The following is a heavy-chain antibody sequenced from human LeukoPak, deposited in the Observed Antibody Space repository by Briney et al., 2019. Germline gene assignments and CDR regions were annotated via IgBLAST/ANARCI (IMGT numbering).Heavy chain of an antibody. V-gene: IGHV3-23*01. J-gene: IGHJ4*02. CDR1: GFTFISYG. CDR2: ISNTAYNA. CDR3: AKHSGSYFIYSVDS. D-gene: IGHD2-15*01. Sequence: GGSLRLSCEASGFTFISYGMSWVRQAPGKGLEWVSTISNTAYNAYYADSVKGRFTISRDNSANTVSLQMNSLRAEDTALYYCAKHSGSYFIYSVDSWGQGTQVTLS.